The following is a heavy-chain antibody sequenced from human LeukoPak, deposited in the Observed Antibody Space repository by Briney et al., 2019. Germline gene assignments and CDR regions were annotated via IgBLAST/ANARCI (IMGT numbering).Heavy chain of an antibody. V-gene: IGHV3-48*04. D-gene: IGHD6-19*01. Sequence: PGGSLRLSCAASGFTFSSYSMNWVRQAPGKGLEWVSYISSSSSTIYYADSVKGRFTISRDNAKNSLYLQMNSLRAEDTAVYYCARDRSSGWYRGAGRDWYFDLWGRGTLVTVSS. CDR1: GFTFSSYS. J-gene: IGHJ2*01. CDR2: ISSSSSTI. CDR3: ARDRSSGWYRGAGRDWYFDL.